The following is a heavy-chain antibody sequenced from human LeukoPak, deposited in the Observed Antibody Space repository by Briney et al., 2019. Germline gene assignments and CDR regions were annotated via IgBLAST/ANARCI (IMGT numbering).Heavy chain of an antibody. CDR3: ARGQNLYYDILTGYYYYYGMDV. CDR1: GGSISSGGFY. Sequence: PSETLPLTCTFSGGSISSGGFYWSWIRQHPGKGLECIGYIYYSGSTNYNPSLKSRVTISVDTSKNQFSLKLSSVTAADTAVYYCARGQNLYYDILTGYYYYYGMDVWGQGTTVTVSS. J-gene: IGHJ6*02. D-gene: IGHD3-9*01. V-gene: IGHV4-61*08. CDR2: IYYSGST.